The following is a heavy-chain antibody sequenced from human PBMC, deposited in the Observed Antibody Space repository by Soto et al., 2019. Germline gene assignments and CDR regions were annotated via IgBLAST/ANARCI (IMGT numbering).Heavy chain of an antibody. CDR3: ARDSGIPNDY. CDR1: GFTVNNNY. D-gene: IGHD1-1*01. V-gene: IGHV3-53*01. CDR2: IHNNGDT. Sequence: GGSLSLSCAVSGFTVNNNYMNWVRQAPGKGLEWVSVIHNNGDTYYADSVKGRFTISRDNSKNTVYLQMDSLRADDSAIYYCARDSGIPNDYWGQGTLVTVSA. J-gene: IGHJ4*02.